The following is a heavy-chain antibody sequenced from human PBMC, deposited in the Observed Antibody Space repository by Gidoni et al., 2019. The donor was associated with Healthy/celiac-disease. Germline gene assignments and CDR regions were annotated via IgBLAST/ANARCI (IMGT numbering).Heavy chain of an antibody. J-gene: IGHJ3*02. V-gene: IGHV5-51*01. CDR1: GYSFTSYW. D-gene: IGHD3-22*01. CDR2: IYPGDSDT. Sequence: EVQLVQSGAEVTKPGESLKLSCKGSGYSFTSYWIGWVRQMPGKGLEWMGIIYPGDSDTRYSPSFQGQVTISADKSISTAYLQWSSLKASDTAMYYCARPYYDSSGYKGAAFDIWGQGTMVTVSS. CDR3: ARPYYDSSGYKGAAFDI.